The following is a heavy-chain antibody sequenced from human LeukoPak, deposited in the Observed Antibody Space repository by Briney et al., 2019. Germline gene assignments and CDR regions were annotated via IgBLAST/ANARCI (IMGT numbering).Heavy chain of an antibody. CDR1: GYTFTSYG. CDR2: ISAYNGNT. D-gene: IGHD1-7*01. Sequence: SVKVSCKASGYTFTSYGISWVRQAPGQGLEWMGWISAYNGNTNYAQKLQGRVTMTTDTSTSTAYMELRSLRSDDTAVYYCARVGPGGNWNYASGYGMDVWGQGTTVTVSS. V-gene: IGHV1-18*01. J-gene: IGHJ6*02. CDR3: ARVGPGGNWNYASGYGMDV.